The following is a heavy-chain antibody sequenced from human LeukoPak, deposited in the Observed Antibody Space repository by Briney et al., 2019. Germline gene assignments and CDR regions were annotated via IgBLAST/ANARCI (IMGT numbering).Heavy chain of an antibody. J-gene: IGHJ6*03. D-gene: IGHD6-13*01. CDR1: GYTFTGYY. CDR3: ARDGVSSWNYYYYYMDV. CDR2: INPNSGGT. Sequence: ASVKVSCKASGYTFTGYYMHWVRQAPGQGLEWMGWINPNSGGTNYAQKLQGRVTMTTDTSTSTAYMELRSLRSDDTAVYYCARDGVSSWNYYYYYMDVWGKGTTVTVSS. V-gene: IGHV1-2*02.